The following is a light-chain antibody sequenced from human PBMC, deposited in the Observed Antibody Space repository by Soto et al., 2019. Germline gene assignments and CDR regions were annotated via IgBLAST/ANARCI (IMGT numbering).Light chain of an antibody. CDR3: AAWDDSLNGVV. CDR1: SSNIGSNT. J-gene: IGLJ2*01. V-gene: IGLV1-44*01. Sequence: QSVLTQPPSASGTPGQRVTISCSGSSSNIGSNTVNWYQQLPGTAPKLLIYSNNQRPSGVPDRFSGSKSGTSASLAISGLRSEDEAHYYCAAWDDSLNGVVFGGGTKLTVL. CDR2: SNN.